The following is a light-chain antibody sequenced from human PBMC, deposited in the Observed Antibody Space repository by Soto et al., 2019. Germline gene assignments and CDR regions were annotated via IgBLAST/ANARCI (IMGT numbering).Light chain of an antibody. CDR3: SSYTSSSTLDV. CDR1: SSDVGGYNY. J-gene: IGLJ1*01. Sequence: QSALTQPASVSGSPGQSITISCTGTSSDVGGYNYVSWYQQHPGKAPTLMIYDVSNRPSGVSNRFSGSKSGNTASLTISGLQAEDEGDYYCSSYTSSSTLDVFGTGTKLTVL. CDR2: DVS. V-gene: IGLV2-14*03.